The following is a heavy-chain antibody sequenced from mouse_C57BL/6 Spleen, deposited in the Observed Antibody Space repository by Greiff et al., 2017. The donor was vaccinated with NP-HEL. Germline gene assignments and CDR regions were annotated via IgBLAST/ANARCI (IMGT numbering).Heavy chain of an antibody. J-gene: IGHJ4*01. D-gene: IGHD1-1*01. CDR2: IYPRSGNT. CDR3: ARSGTTVVDYAMDY. V-gene: IGHV1-81*01. CDR1: GYTFTSYG. Sequence: VKLVESGAELARPGASVKLSCKASGYTFTSYGISWVKQRTGQGLEWIGEIYPRSGNTYYNEKFKGKATLTADKSSSTAYMELRSLTSEDSAVYFCARSGTTVVDYAMDYWGQGTSVTVSS.